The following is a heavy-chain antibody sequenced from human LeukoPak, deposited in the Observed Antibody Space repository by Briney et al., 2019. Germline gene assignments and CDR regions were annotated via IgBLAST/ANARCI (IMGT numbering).Heavy chain of an antibody. CDR3: ARDQRVVGATGFDAFDI. D-gene: IGHD1-26*01. CDR2: ISYDGSNK. V-gene: IGHV3-30-3*01. J-gene: IGHJ3*02. CDR1: GFTLSSYA. Sequence: GRSLRLSCAASGFTLSSYAMHWVRQAPGKGLEWVAVISYDGSNKYYADSVKGRFTISRDNSKNTLYLQMNSLRAEDTAVYYCARDQRVVGATGFDAFDIWGQGTMVTVS.